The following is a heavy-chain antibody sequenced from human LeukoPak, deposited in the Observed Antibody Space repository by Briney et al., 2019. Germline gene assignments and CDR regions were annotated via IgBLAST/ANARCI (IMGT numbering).Heavy chain of an antibody. V-gene: IGHV5-51*01. CDR1: GYSFTNYW. J-gene: IGHJ4*02. CDR3: ARRIAAAGSIGTRYFDY. Sequence: GESLKISCKGSGYSFTNYWIGWVRQMPGKGLEWMGTIYPGNSDTKYSPSFQGQVTISADKSISTAYLQWSSLKASDTAMYYCARRIAAAGSIGTRYFDYWGQGTLVTVSS. CDR2: IYPGNSDT. D-gene: IGHD6-13*01.